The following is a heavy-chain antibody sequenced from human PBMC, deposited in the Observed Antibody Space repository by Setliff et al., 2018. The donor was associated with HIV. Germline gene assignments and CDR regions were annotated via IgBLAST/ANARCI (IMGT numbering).Heavy chain of an antibody. D-gene: IGHD1-1*01. CDR1: GYTFINFG. V-gene: IGHV1-18*01. CDR2: ISAYNGNT. Sequence: VKVSCKASGYTFINFGISWVRQAPGQGLEWMGWISAYNGNTNSAQRLQGRVTLTTDTSTSTAYVDLRSLRSDDTAVYFCARENEGGAFDIWGQGTMVTVSS. J-gene: IGHJ3*02. CDR3: ARENEGGAFDI.